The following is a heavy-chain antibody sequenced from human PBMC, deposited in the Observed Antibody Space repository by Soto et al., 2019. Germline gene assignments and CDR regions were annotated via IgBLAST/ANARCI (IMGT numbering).Heavy chain of an antibody. CDR3: ERGRVRDGYINFDY. J-gene: IGHJ4*02. D-gene: IGHD5-12*01. CDR1: RGTFSSYA. CDR2: IIPIFGTA. Sequence: SVKVSCKASRGTFSSYAISWVRQAPGQGLEWMGGIIPIFGTANYAQKFQGRVTITADTAISTAYMELRRLRSEDTAVYYCERGRVRDGYINFDYWGQGTLVTVSS. V-gene: IGHV1-69*06.